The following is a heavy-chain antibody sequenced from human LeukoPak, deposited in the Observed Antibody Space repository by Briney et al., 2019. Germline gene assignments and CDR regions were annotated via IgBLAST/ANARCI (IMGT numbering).Heavy chain of an antibody. CDR3: ARDPYSGSYSDYYYYYMDV. D-gene: IGHD1-26*01. J-gene: IGHJ6*03. V-gene: IGHV3-11*04. CDR2: ISSSDSTI. Sequence: GGSLRLSCTASGFPFSDYYMSWIRQAPGKGLEWISYISSSDSTIYYADSVKGRFTISRDNAKNSLYLQLNSLRAEDTAVYYCARDPYSGSYSDYYYYYMDVWGKGTTVTVSS. CDR1: GFPFSDYY.